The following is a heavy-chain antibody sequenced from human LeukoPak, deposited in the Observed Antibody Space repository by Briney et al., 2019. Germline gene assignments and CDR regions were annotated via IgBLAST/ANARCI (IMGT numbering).Heavy chain of an antibody. J-gene: IGHJ4*02. V-gene: IGHV1-69*01. CDR2: IINMSGTA. CDR1: RCTFSSYA. D-gene: IGHD2-8*01. CDR3: ARALLNYFDY. Sequence: AVNVPYKDSRCTFSSYASSWVRHAPGHGLEWMGGIINMSGTAKYAKKFQGRVTITVDESTCTAYMEMSRLSSEDTVVYYCARALLNYFDYWGQGTLVTVSS.